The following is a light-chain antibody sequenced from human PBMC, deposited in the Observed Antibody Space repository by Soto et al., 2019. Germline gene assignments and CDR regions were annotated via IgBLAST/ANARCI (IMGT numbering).Light chain of an antibody. CDR1: SSDVGGYNF. Sequence: QSALTQPASVSGSPGQSITISCTGTSSDVGGYNFVSWYQQHPGKAPKLMIYDVSSRPSGVSNRFSGSKSGNMASLTISGLQAEDEADYSCSSYTSGNTVVVFGGGTKLTVL. J-gene: IGLJ2*01. CDR3: SSYTSGNTVVV. CDR2: DVS. V-gene: IGLV2-14*01.